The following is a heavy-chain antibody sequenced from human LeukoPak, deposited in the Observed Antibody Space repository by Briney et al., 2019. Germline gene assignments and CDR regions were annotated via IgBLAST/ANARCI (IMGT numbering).Heavy chain of an antibody. D-gene: IGHD3-22*01. J-gene: IGHJ6*02. Sequence: PGGSLRLSCAASGFTFSSYGMHWVRQAPGKGLEWVAVISYDGSNKYYADSVKGRFTISRDNSKNTLYLQMNSLRAEDTAVYYCAKDGKKYYYDSSGYYRTYYYYGMDVWGQGTTVTVSS. V-gene: IGHV3-30*18. CDR1: GFTFSSYG. CDR2: ISYDGSNK. CDR3: AKDGKKYYYDSSGYYRTYYYYGMDV.